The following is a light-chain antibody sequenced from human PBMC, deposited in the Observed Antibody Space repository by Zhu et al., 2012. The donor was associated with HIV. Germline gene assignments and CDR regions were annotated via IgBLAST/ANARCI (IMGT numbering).Light chain of an antibody. J-gene: IGKJ2*01. CDR3: QHYVPSPMYT. CDR1: QSVSK. CDR2: NVV. V-gene: IGKV3-20*01. Sequence: EIVLTQFPGTLSLSPGETTILSCKASQSVSKLAWYQQKPGQAPSLVIYNVVNRATGIPDRFSGSGSGTDFTLTIRRLEPEDFAVYYCQHYVPSPMYTFGQGTKLEIK.